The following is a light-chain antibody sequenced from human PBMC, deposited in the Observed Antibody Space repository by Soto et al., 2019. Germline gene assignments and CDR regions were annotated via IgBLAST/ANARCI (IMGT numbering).Light chain of an antibody. CDR2: SNT. V-gene: IGLV1-40*01. Sequence: QSVLTQPPSVSGAPGQRVTISCSGSSSNIGAGYDLHWYQQLPGTAPKLLIYSNTNRPSGVPDRFSGSKSGTSASLAITGLQAEDEADYYCGTWGWGLRVFGAGTKLTVL. CDR1: SSNIGAGYD. J-gene: IGLJ3*02. CDR3: GTWGWGLRV.